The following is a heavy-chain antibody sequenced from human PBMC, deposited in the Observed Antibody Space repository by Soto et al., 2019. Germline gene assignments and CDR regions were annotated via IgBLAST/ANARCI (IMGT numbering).Heavy chain of an antibody. V-gene: IGHV1-24*01. D-gene: IGHD3-10*01. Sequence: SCKVSGYTLTELSMHWVRQAPGKGLEWMGGFDPEDGETIYAQKFQGRVTMTEDTSTDTAYMELSSMRSEDTAVYYCATNYGSGNMDVWGKGTTVTVSS. CDR1: GYTLTELS. J-gene: IGHJ6*03. CDR2: FDPEDGET. CDR3: ATNYGSGNMDV.